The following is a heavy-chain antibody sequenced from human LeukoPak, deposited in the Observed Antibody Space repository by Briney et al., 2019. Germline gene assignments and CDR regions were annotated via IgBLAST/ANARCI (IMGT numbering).Heavy chain of an antibody. CDR3: ARGGHAVAGLPGGWTYYYYYGMDV. V-gene: IGHV3-30*04. Sequence: GGSLRLSCAASGFTFSSYAMHWVRQAPGKGLEWVAVISYDGSNKYYADSVKGRFTISRDNSKNTLYLQMSSLRAEDTAVYYCARGGHAVAGLPGGWTYYYYYGMDVWGKGTTVTVSS. J-gene: IGHJ6*04. D-gene: IGHD6-19*01. CDR1: GFTFSSYA. CDR2: ISYDGSNK.